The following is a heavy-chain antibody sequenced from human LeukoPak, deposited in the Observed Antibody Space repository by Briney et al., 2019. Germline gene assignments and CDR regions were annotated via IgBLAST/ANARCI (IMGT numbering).Heavy chain of an antibody. V-gene: IGHV3-20*04. D-gene: IGHD2-2*01. CDR1: GFTFGDYA. CDR2: INWNGGST. Sequence: PGGSLRLSCTASGFTFGDYAMSWVRQAPGKGLEWVSGINWNGGSTGYADSVKGRFTISRDNAKNSLYLQMNSLRAEDTALYYCARGGYCSSTSCYYYYMDVWGKGTTVTVSS. J-gene: IGHJ6*03. CDR3: ARGGYCSSTSCYYYYMDV.